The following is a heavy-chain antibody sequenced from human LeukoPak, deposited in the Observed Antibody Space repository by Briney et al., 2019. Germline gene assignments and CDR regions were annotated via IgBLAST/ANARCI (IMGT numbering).Heavy chain of an antibody. CDR1: GYSFTKYW. CDR2: ISPGDSET. CDR3: ARPGSGRRNDAFDI. J-gene: IGHJ3*02. D-gene: IGHD3-10*01. V-gene: IGHV5-51*01. Sequence: KLGESLKISCKGSGYSFTKYWIGWVRQMPGKGLEWMGIISPGDSETRYSPSFQGQVTISADKSINTAYLRWISLKASDTAMYYCARPGSGRRNDAFDIWGQGTMVTVSS.